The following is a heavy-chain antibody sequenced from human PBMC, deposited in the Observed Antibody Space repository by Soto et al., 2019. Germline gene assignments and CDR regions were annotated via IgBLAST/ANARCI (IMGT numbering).Heavy chain of an antibody. CDR2: IIRIFGTA. V-gene: IGHV1-69*12. J-gene: IGHJ6*02. CDR1: GGTFSSYA. CDR3: ATPPAGYYYYGMDV. Sequence: QVQLVQSGAEVKKPGSSVKVSCKASGGTFSSYAISWVRQAPGQGLEWMGGIIRIFGTADYAQKFQGRVTITADDSTSAAYMELSSLRTEDTAVYYFATPPAGYYYYGMDVWGQGTTVTVSS.